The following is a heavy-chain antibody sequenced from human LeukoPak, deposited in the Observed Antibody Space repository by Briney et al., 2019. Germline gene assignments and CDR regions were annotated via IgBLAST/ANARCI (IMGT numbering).Heavy chain of an antibody. J-gene: IGHJ5*02. Sequence: PSETLSLTCAVYGGPFSGYYWTLSRQTPGKGLEWIGEISHTGLTGSNPSLKSRVTIFVDSSKKQFSLRMTSVTAADTGVYYCARVPDITARPCDTWGPGTLVTVSS. CDR2: ISHTGLT. D-gene: IGHD1-1*01. V-gene: IGHV4-34*01. CDR3: ARVPDITARPCDT. CDR1: GGPFSGYY.